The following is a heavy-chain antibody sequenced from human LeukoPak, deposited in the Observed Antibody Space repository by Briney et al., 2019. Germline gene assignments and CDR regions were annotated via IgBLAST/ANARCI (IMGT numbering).Heavy chain of an antibody. CDR1: GDSIRSGTYY. J-gene: IGHJ4*02. V-gene: IGHV4-61*02. Sequence: SETLPLTCSVSGDSIRSGTYYWSWIRQPAGKGLEWIGRIYTSGSTSYNPSLKSRVTISVDTSKNQFSLKLASVTAADTAVYYCARGGGATRIDYWGQGTLVTVSS. CDR2: IYTSGST. CDR3: ARGGGATRIDY. D-gene: IGHD5-12*01.